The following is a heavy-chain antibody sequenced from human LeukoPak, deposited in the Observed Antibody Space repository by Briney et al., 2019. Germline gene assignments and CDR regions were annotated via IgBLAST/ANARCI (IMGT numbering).Heavy chain of an antibody. J-gene: IGHJ4*02. Sequence: PSETLSLTRSVSGYSISSDYYWGWIRQPPGKGLEWIGSIYHSGSTYYNPSLKSRVTISVDTSKNPFSLTLSSVPAADTAVYYCARGYCSSTSCYTNSNYGVDYWGQGTLVTVSS. D-gene: IGHD2-2*02. CDR1: GYSISSDYY. CDR2: IYHSGST. V-gene: IGHV4-38-2*02. CDR3: ARGYCSSTSCYTNSNYGVDY.